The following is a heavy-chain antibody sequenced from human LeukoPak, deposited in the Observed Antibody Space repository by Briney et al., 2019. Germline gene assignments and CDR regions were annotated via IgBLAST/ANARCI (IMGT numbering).Heavy chain of an antibody. D-gene: IGHD3-22*01. CDR3: AKSITMIVVVMDYFDY. Sequence: GGSLRLSCAASGFTFSSYGMSWVRQAPGKGLEWVSAISGSGGSTYYADSVKGRFTISRDNSKNTLYLQMNSLRAEDTAVYYCAKSITMIVVVMDYFDYWGQGTLVTVSS. V-gene: IGHV3-23*01. CDR2: ISGSGGST. J-gene: IGHJ4*02. CDR1: GFTFSSYG.